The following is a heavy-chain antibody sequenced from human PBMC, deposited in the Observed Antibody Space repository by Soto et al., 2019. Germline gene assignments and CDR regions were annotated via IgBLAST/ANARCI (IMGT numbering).Heavy chain of an antibody. CDR3: ASNTRYDTPDY. CDR2: ISVSGGST. V-gene: IGHV3-23*01. D-gene: IGHD3-22*01. J-gene: IGHJ4*02. CDR1: GFTFSSYA. Sequence: EVQLLESGGGLVQPGGSLRLSCAASGFTFSSYAMSWVRQAPGKGLAWVSGISVSGGSTYYADSVKGRFTISRDNSKNTLYLQMNSLRAEDTAVYYCASNTRYDTPDYWGQGTRVTVSS.